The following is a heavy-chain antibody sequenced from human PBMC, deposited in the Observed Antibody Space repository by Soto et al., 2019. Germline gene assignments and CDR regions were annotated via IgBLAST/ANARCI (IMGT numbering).Heavy chain of an antibody. Sequence: EVQLLESGGGLVQPGGSLRLSCAASGFTFSSYAMSWVRQAPGKGLEWVSAISGSGGSTYYADSVKGRFTISRDNSKNTLYLQMNSLRAEDTAVYYCAKDTKAGYYDFWSGHYYYYGMDVWGQGTTVTVSS. CDR2: ISGSGGST. CDR3: AKDTKAGYYDFWSGHYYYYGMDV. J-gene: IGHJ6*02. V-gene: IGHV3-23*01. CDR1: GFTFSSYA. D-gene: IGHD3-3*01.